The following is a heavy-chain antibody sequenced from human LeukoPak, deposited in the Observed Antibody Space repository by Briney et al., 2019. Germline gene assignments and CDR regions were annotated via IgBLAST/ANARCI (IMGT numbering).Heavy chain of an antibody. CDR3: ARTSLSIAVAGPFDY. V-gene: IGHV1-18*01. D-gene: IGHD6-19*01. CDR1: GYTFTSYG. CDR2: ISAYNGNT. J-gene: IGHJ4*02. Sequence: ASVKVSCKASGYTFTSYGISWVRQAPGQGLEWMGWISAYNGNTNYAQKLQGRVTMTTDTSTSTAYMELRSLRSDETAVYYCARTSLSIAVAGPFDYWGQGTLVTVSS.